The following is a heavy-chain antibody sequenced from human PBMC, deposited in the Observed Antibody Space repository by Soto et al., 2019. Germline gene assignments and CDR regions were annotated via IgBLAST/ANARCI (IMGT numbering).Heavy chain of an antibody. Sequence: GGSLRLSCAASGFTFSSYAMSWVRQAPGKGLEWVSAISGSGGSTYYADSVKGRFTISRDNSKNTLYLQMNSLRAEDTAVYYCAKDRGPYDFWSGYPNFDYWGQGTLVTVSS. J-gene: IGHJ4*02. D-gene: IGHD3-3*01. CDR2: ISGSGGST. CDR1: GFTFSSYA. V-gene: IGHV3-23*01. CDR3: AKDRGPYDFWSGYPNFDY.